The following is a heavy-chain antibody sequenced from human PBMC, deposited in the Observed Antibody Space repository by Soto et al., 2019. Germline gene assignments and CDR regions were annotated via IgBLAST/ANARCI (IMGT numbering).Heavy chain of an antibody. D-gene: IGHD6-13*01. J-gene: IGHJ4*02. V-gene: IGHV5-51*01. Sequence: ESLKISCKNSGYSFTTYWIGWVRQMPGKGLEWMGIIYPGDSDTRYSPSFQGQVTISADKSISTAYLQWSSLKASDTAVYYCAKAWYSSSWYEVGYWGQGTLVTVSS. CDR2: IYPGDSDT. CDR1: GYSFTTYW. CDR3: AKAWYSSSWYEVGY.